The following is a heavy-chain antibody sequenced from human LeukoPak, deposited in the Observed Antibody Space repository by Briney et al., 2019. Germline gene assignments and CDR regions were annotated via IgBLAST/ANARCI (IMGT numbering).Heavy chain of an antibody. CDR1: GFTFSSYA. V-gene: IGHV3-23*01. CDR3: ARDQGCFDC. CDR2: ISGSGGST. D-gene: IGHD6-19*01. Sequence: GGSLRLSCAASGFTFSSYAMSWVRQAPGKGLEWVSAISGSGGSTYYADSVKGRFTISRDNSENTLYLQMNSLRPEDTAVYYCARDQGCFDCWGQGTLVTVSS. J-gene: IGHJ4*02.